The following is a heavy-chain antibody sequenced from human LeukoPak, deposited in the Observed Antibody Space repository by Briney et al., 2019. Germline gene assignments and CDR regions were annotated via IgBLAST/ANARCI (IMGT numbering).Heavy chain of an antibody. CDR3: ARDSSSWGNYGMDV. V-gene: IGHV1-2*02. Sequence: ASVNVSCKASGGTFISYAISWVRQAPGQGLEWMGWINPNSGGTNYAQKFQGRVTMTRDTSISTAYMELSRLRSDDTAVYYCARDSSSWGNYGMDVWGQGTTVTVSS. D-gene: IGHD6-13*01. CDR1: GGTFISYA. J-gene: IGHJ6*02. CDR2: INPNSGGT.